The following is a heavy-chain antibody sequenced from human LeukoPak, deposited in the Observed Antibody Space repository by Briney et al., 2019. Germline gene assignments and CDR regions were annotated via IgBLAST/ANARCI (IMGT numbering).Heavy chain of an antibody. Sequence: GGSLRLSCAASGFTFSSYWMSWVRQAPGKGLEWVANIKQDGSEKNYVDSVKSRFTISRDNAKNSLYLQMSSLRAEDTAVYYCASDLNSSGYLAGLYWGQGTLVTVSS. V-gene: IGHV3-7*01. J-gene: IGHJ4*02. CDR1: GFTFSSYW. CDR2: IKQDGSEK. CDR3: ASDLNSSGYLAGLY. D-gene: IGHD3-22*01.